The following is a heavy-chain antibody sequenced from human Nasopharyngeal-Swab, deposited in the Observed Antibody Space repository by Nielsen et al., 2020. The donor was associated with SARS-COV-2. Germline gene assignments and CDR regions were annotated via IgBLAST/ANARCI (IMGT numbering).Heavy chain of an antibody. CDR3: ARILTIFGVVASYYFDY. J-gene: IGHJ4*02. D-gene: IGHD3-3*01. Sequence: SETLSPTCTVSGGSISSYYWSWIRQPPGKGLEWMGYIYYSGSTNYNPSLKSRVTISVDTSKNQFSLKLSSVTAADTAVYYCARILTIFGVVASYYFDYWGQGTLVTVSS. CDR1: GGSISSYY. CDR2: IYYSGST. V-gene: IGHV4-59*01.